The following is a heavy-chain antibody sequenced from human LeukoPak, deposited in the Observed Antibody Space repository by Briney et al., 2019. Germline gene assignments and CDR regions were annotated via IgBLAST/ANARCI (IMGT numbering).Heavy chain of an antibody. CDR1: GGSISSGDYY. V-gene: IGHV4-30-4*08. CDR3: AFSWGNYSIFDY. D-gene: IGHD1-7*01. J-gene: IGHJ4*02. Sequence: SETLSLTCTVSGGSISSGDYYWSWIRQPPGKGLEWIGYIYYSGSTYYNPSLKSRVTISVDTSKNQFSLKLSSVTAADTAVYYCAFSWGNYSIFDYWGQGTLVTVSS. CDR2: IYYSGST.